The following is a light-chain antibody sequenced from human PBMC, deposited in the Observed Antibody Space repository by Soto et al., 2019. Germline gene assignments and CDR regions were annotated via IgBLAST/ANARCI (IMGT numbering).Light chain of an antibody. J-gene: IGKJ5*01. Sequence: EIVMTQSPATLSVSPGERATLSCRASQTVYTNLAWYQQKPGQAPRLLLYGASTRATDIPARFSGGGSGTEFTLTISRLEPEDFALFYCQYHGSSPITFGQGTRREIK. CDR3: QYHGSSPIT. CDR2: GAS. V-gene: IGKV3-15*01. CDR1: QTVYTN.